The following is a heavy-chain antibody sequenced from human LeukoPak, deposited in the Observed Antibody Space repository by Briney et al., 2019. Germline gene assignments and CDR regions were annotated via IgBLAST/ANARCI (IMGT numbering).Heavy chain of an antibody. Sequence: VASVKVSCKAYGYTFTGYYLHWVRQAPGQGLEWMGWINPHSGGTNYVEKFQGGVTMTRDTSISTAYMELSRLRSDDTAVYFCVRDGACSSTSCQNFDCWGQGTLVTVSS. CDR2: INPHSGGT. D-gene: IGHD2-2*01. CDR3: VRDGACSSTSCQNFDC. CDR1: GYTFTGYY. J-gene: IGHJ4*02. V-gene: IGHV1-2*02.